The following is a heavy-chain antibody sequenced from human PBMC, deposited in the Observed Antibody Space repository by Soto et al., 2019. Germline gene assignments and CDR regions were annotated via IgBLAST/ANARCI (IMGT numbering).Heavy chain of an antibody. CDR3: ARDPSYGDYSYYGMDV. D-gene: IGHD4-17*01. CDR2: IYYSGNP. Sequence: QVQLQESGPGLVKPSQTLSLTCTVSGASINGGGYYWSWIRQHPGKGLEWIGSIYYSGNPYYSPSLKSRVTISFDTSKNHFSLRLTSVTAADTAVYYCARDPSYGDYSYYGMDVWGQGTTVTVSS. V-gene: IGHV4-31*03. CDR1: GASINGGGYY. J-gene: IGHJ6*02.